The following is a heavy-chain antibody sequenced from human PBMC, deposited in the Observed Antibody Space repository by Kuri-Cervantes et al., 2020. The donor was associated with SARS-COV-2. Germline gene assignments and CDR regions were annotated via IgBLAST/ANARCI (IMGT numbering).Heavy chain of an antibody. Sequence: GESLKIXXAAXXXXXSTYWMTWVRQAPGKGLECVANINQDGSENXYVDSVKGRFTISRDNAKNSLYLXXNSLRAEDTXXYYCAREIVXVPTTXRGFXXYYAMDVWGRGTTVTVSS. CDR2: INQDGSEN. CDR3: AREIVXVPTTXRGFXXYYAMDV. V-gene: IGHV3-7*04. D-gene: IGHD2/OR15-2a*01. J-gene: IGHJ6*02. CDR1: XXXXSTYW.